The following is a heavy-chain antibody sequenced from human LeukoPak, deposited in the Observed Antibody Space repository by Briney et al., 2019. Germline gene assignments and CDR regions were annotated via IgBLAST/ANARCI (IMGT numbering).Heavy chain of an antibody. CDR3: ARQYYYNRAIYSKLDF. Sequence: PSETLSLTCAVYGGSFSGFYWGWIRQPPGKGLEWIGSIYYSGSTYYNPSLKSRVTISVDTSKNQFSLKLSSVTAADTAVYYCARQYYYNRAIYSKLDFWGQGTLVTVSS. CDR1: GGSFSGFY. D-gene: IGHD3-22*01. CDR2: IYYSGST. V-gene: IGHV4-39*01. J-gene: IGHJ4*02.